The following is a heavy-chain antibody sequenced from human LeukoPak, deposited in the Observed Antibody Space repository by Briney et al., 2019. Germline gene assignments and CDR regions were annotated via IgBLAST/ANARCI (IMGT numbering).Heavy chain of an antibody. Sequence: GGSLRLSCTASGFTFSNYWMSWVRQAPGKGLEWVANIEQGGSVQYYVDSVKGRFTISRDNAKNSLYLQMNSLRAEDTAVYYCARKWAVAGSSYFDYWGQGTLVTVSS. CDR1: GFTFSNYW. CDR3: ARKWAVAGSSYFDY. V-gene: IGHV3-7*03. CDR2: IEQGGSVQ. J-gene: IGHJ4*02. D-gene: IGHD6-19*01.